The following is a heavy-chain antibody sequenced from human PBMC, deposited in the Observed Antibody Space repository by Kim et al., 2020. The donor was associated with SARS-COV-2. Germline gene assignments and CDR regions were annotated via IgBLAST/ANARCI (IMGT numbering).Heavy chain of an antibody. J-gene: IGHJ4*02. V-gene: IGHV4-59*13. D-gene: IGHD6-19*01. Sequence: SETLSLTCTVSGGSISSYYWSWIRQPPGKGLEWIGYIYYSGSTNYNPSLKSRVTISVDTSKNQFSLKLSSVTAADTAVYYCARGVPYSSGWHYYFDYWGQGTLVTVSS. CDR3: ARGVPYSSGWHYYFDY. CDR2: IYYSGST. CDR1: GGSISSYY.